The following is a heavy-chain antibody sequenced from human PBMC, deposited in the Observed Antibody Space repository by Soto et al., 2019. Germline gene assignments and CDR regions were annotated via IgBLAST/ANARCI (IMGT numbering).Heavy chain of an antibody. V-gene: IGHV3-11*06. J-gene: IGHJ4*02. Sequence: QVQLVESGGGLVQPGGSLRLSCAASGFTFSDYYMSWIRQAPGKGLEWVSYISSSSSYTNYADSVKGRFTISRDNAKNSLYLQMNSLRAEDTAVYYCARLTGQWELLGLFDYWGQGTLVTVSS. CDR1: GFTFSDYY. D-gene: IGHD1-26*01. CDR3: ARLTGQWELLGLFDY. CDR2: ISSSSSYT.